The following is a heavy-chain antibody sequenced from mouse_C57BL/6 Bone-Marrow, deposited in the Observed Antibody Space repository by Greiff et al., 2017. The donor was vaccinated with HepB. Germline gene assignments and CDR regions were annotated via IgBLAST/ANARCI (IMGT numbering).Heavy chain of an antibody. CDR1: GFTFSSYA. V-gene: IGHV5-4*01. Sequence: EVQLVESGGGLVKPGGSLKLSCAASGFTFSSYAMSWVRQTPDKRLEWVATISDGGTYTYYPDNVTGRFPISRDNAKNTLYLQLSHLKSEDTAMYSCTRLGAMFAYWDQGTRVPVSA. CDR3: TRLGAMFAY. D-gene: IGHD4-1*01. J-gene: IGHJ3*01. CDR2: ISDGGTYT.